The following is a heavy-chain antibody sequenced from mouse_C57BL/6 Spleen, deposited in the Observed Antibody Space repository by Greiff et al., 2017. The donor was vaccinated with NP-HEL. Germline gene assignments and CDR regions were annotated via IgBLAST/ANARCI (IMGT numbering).Heavy chain of an antibody. CDR1: GYTFTSYG. Sequence: QVQLQQSGAELARPGASVKLSCKASGYTFTSYGISWVKQRTGQGLEWIGEIYPRSGNTYYNEKFKGKATLTADKSSSTAYMELRSLTSEDSAVYFCARYPPGDYGSSYGLMDYWGQGTSVTVSA. J-gene: IGHJ4*01. CDR3: ARYPPGDYGSSYGLMDY. D-gene: IGHD1-1*01. CDR2: IYPRSGNT. V-gene: IGHV1-81*01.